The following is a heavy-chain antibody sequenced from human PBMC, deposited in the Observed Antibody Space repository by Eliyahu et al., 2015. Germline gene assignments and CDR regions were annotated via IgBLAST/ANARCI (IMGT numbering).Heavy chain of an antibody. CDR3: ARRASGWNVGWFDP. D-gene: IGHD1-1*01. Sequence: TPSETLSLTCTVSGGSISTTSYYWGWFRQSPGEGLEWIGTMYYSGTTYYNPSLKSRVTMSIDTSKNLFSLKLNSVTAADTAVYYCARRASGWNVGWFDPWGQGTLVTVSS. V-gene: IGHV4-39*01. CDR1: GGSISTTSYY. CDR2: MYYSGTT. J-gene: IGHJ5*02.